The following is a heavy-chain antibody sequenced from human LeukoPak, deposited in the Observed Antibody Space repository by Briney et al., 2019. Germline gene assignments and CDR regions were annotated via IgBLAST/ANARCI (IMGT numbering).Heavy chain of an antibody. Sequence: WKALSLTCTVSGGAIRCITDFWGWIHKPPGKGLEWIGSIYYSGSTYYNPSLKSRVTISVDTSKNQFSLKLSSVTAADTAVYYCARDGGIAAAGMGFDYWGQGTLVTVSS. CDR3: ARDGGIAAAGMGFDY. J-gene: IGHJ4*02. CDR1: GGAIRCITDF. D-gene: IGHD6-13*01. V-gene: IGHV4-39*07. CDR2: IYYSGST.